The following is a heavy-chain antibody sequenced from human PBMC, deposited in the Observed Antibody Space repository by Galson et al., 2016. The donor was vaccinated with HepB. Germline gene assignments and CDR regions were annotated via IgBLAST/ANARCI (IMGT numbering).Heavy chain of an antibody. D-gene: IGHD3-22*01. CDR2: IRSRSSYT. V-gene: IGHV3-11*06. CDR1: GFTFSDYY. CDR3: ASYDSGGWY. J-gene: IGHJ4*02. Sequence: SLRLSCAASGFTFSDYYMSWIRQAPGKGLEWISYIRSRSSYTNYADSVKGRFTISRDIAKNSLYLQMNSLRAEDTAVYYWASYDSGGWYWGQGTLVTVSS.